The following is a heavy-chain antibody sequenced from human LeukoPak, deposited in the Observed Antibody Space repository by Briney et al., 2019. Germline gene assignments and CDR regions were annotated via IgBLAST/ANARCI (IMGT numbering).Heavy chain of an antibody. D-gene: IGHD3-10*01. CDR1: GFTFSSYA. V-gene: IGHV3-23*01. CDR3: AKIPMVRGVISGAFDI. J-gene: IGHJ3*02. Sequence: PGGSLRLSCAASGFTFSSYAMSWVRQAPGKGLEWVSAISGSGGSTYYADSVKGRFTISRDNSKNTLYLQMNGLRAEDTAVYYCAKIPMVRGVISGAFDIWGQGTMVTVSS. CDR2: ISGSGGST.